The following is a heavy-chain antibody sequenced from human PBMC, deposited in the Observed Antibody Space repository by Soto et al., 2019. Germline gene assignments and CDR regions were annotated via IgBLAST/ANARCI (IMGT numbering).Heavy chain of an antibody. CDR3: AKGRGGSGSLTPRVDF. V-gene: IGHV3-23*01. CDR2: ISGGGDTT. D-gene: IGHD3-10*01. Sequence: EVQLLESGGGLVQPGGSLRLSCAASGFTFNNYAITWVRQAPGKGLEWVSDISGGGDTTSYADSVKGRFTVSRDGSKNTLYLQMSSLRAEDTALYYCAKGRGGSGSLTPRVDFWGQGTLVTVSS. CDR1: GFTFNNYA. J-gene: IGHJ4*02.